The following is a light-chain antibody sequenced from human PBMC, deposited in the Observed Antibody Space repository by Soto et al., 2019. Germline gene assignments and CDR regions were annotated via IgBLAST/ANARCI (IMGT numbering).Light chain of an antibody. CDR1: QSFRGL. Sequence: VLTQSPVTLSLSPGERATLSCRASQSFRGLLAWYQQKPGQAPRLLIHDAYNRATGIPPRFSGSGSGTDFTLTISSLEPEDSAVYYCQQRHMWPITFGQGTRLEI. CDR3: QQRHMWPIT. V-gene: IGKV3-11*01. CDR2: DAY. J-gene: IGKJ5*01.